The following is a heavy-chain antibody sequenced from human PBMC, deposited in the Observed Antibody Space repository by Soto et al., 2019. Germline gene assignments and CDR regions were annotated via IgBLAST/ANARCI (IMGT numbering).Heavy chain of an antibody. CDR1: GGSIGNSY. Sequence: PSETLSLTCTVSGGSIGNSYWSWIRQPPGKGLEWIGYIYYSGSTNYNPSLKSRVTISVDTSKNQFSLKLSSVTAADTAVYYCAIFFGVEAAGPFDYWCQGILVTVS. CDR3: AIFFGVEAAGPFDY. V-gene: IGHV4-59*01. CDR2: IYYSGST. J-gene: IGHJ4*02. D-gene: IGHD6-13*01.